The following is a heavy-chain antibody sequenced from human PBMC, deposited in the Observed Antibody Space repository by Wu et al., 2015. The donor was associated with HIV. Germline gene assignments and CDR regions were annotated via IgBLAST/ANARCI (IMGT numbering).Heavy chain of an antibody. CDR1: GYTFTAYY. J-gene: IGHJ4*02. D-gene: IGHD4-11*01. CDR3: TRGTRNYLFDY. Sequence: QVQLVHSGAEVKKPGASVTVSCKASGYTFTAYYMHWIRQAPGQGLEWMGWINVNSGDSNYARKFRGRLTVTRDTSINTVYMDLSSLKSDDSAIYYCTRGTRNYLFDYWGQGALVTVSS. CDR2: INVNSGDS. V-gene: IGHV1-2*02.